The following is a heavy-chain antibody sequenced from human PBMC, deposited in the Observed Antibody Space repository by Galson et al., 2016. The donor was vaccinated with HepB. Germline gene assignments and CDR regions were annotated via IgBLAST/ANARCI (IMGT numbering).Heavy chain of an antibody. CDR2: IYSGGST. J-gene: IGHJ4*02. CDR1: GFTVSNNY. Sequence: SLRLSCAASGFTVSNNYMSWVRQAPGKGLEWVSVIYSGGSTYYADSVKGRFTISRDNSKNTLYLQMNSLRGDDTAVYYCMSYSDAWYSGFWGQGTLVTVSS. CDR3: MSYSDAWYSGF. D-gene: IGHD6-13*01. V-gene: IGHV3-53*01.